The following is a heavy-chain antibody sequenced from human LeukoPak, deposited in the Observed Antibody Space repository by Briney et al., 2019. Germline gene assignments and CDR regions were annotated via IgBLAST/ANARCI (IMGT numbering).Heavy chain of an antibody. D-gene: IGHD2-15*01. Sequence: PSETLSLTCTVSGGSISSYYWSWIRQPPGKGLEWIGYIYYSGSTNYNPSLKSRVTISVDTSKNQFSLKLSSVTAADTAVYYCARRKALGYCSGGSCHGHYYYYGMDVWGQGTTVTVSS. CDR1: GGSISSYY. CDR2: IYYSGST. J-gene: IGHJ6*02. V-gene: IGHV4-59*08. CDR3: ARRKALGYCSGGSCHGHYYYYGMDV.